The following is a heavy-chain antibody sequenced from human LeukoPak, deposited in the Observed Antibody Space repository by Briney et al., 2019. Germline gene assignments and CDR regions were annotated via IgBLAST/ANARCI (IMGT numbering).Heavy chain of an antibody. CDR3: ARDPGARRTAMVTAFDY. CDR2: IYYSGST. V-gene: IGHV4-39*07. J-gene: IGHJ4*02. D-gene: IGHD5-18*01. Sequence: SETLSLTCTVSGGSISSSSYYWGWIRQPPGKGLEWIGSIYYSGSTYYNPPLKSRVTISVDTSKNQFSLKLSSVTAADTAVYYCARDPGARRTAMVTAFDYWGQGTLVTVSS. CDR1: GGSISSSSYY.